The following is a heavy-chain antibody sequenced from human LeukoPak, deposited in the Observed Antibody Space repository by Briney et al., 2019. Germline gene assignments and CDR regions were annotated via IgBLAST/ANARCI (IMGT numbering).Heavy chain of an antibody. CDR3: AKERSFGTWLGDY. V-gene: IGHV3-23*01. CDR1: GFTFSSYA. J-gene: IGHJ4*02. D-gene: IGHD2/OR15-2a*01. CDR2: ISGSGGGT. Sequence: GSLRLSRAASGFTFSSYAMTWVRQAPGKGLEWVSAISGSGGGTYYADSVKGRFTISRDNSKNTLYLQMNSLRAEDTAVYYCAKERSFGTWLGDYWGQGALVTVSS.